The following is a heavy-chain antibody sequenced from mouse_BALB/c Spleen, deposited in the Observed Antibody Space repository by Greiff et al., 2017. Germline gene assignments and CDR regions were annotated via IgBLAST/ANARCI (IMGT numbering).Heavy chain of an antibody. V-gene: IGHV10-1*02. D-gene: IGHD2-4*01. J-gene: IGHJ3*01. CDR3: VRQDYDGGLAY. CDR1: GFTFNTYA. Sequence: EVKLVESGGGLVQPKGSLKLSCAASGFTFNTYAMNWVRQAPGKGLEWVARIRSKSNNYATYYADSVKDRFTISRDDSQSMLYLQMNNLKTEDTAMYYCVRQDYDGGLAYWGQGTLVTVSA. CDR2: IRSKSNNYAT.